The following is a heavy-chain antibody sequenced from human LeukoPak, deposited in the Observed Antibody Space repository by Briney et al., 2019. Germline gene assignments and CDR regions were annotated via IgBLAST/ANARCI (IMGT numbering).Heavy chain of an antibody. Sequence: ASVKVSCKASGYTFTGYYMHWVRQAPGQGLEWMGRINPNSGGTNYAQKFQGRVTMTRDTSISTAYMELSRLRSDDTAVYYCARRGLPKGYFNYWGRETLVTVSS. CDR2: INPNSGGT. V-gene: IGHV1-2*06. J-gene: IGHJ4*02. CDR3: ARRGLPKGYFNY. CDR1: GYTFTGYY. D-gene: IGHD6-13*01.